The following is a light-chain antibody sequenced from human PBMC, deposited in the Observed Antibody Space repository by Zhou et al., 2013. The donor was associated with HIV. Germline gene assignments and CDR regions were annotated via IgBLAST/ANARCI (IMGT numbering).Light chain of an antibody. CDR3: QQANSFPWT. J-gene: IGKJ1*01. CDR1: QDISNS. V-gene: IGKV1-9*01. CDR2: AAS. Sequence: IQLTQSPSSLSASVGDRVTITCRASQDISNSLAWYQQKPGKAPKLLIYAASTLQSGVPSRFSGSGSGTEFTLTISSLQPEDFATYYCQQANSFPWTFGQGTKVEV.